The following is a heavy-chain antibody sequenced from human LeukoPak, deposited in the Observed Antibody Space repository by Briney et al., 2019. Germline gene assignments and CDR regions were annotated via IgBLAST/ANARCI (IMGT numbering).Heavy chain of an antibody. D-gene: IGHD6-13*01. V-gene: IGHV4-34*01. CDR1: GGSFSGYY. CDR2: INHSGST. Sequence: SETLSLTCAVYGGSFSGYYWSWIRQPPGKGLEWIGEINHSGSTNYNPSLKSRVTISVDTSKNQFSLKLSSVTAADTAVYYCARQPNYSGSWYYYYYYMDVWGKGTTVTVSS. J-gene: IGHJ6*03. CDR3: ARQPNYSGSWYYYYYYMDV.